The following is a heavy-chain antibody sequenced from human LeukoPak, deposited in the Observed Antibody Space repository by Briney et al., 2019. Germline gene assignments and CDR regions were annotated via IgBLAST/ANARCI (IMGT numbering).Heavy chain of an antibody. D-gene: IGHD5-18*01. V-gene: IGHV6-1*01. CDR3: ARDKGGGVDTALAY. CDR2: TYYRFKWYN. Sequence: SQTLSLTCAISGDSVSSTSATCNWIRQSPSRGLEWLGRTYYRFKWYNNYAVSVKSRITIIPDTSNNQFSLQLNSVTAEVTAVYYCARDKGGGVDTALAYWGQGTLVTVSS. CDR1: GDSVSSTSAT. J-gene: IGHJ4*02.